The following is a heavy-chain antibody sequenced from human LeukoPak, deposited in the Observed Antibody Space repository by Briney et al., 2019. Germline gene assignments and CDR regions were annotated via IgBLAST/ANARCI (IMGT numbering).Heavy chain of an antibody. V-gene: IGHV3-15*07. J-gene: IGHJ4*02. CDR2: IKRKTEGGTT. Sequence: GGSLRLSCAASGFTFSDAWMNWVRQAPGKGLEWVGRIKRKTEGGTTDYGAPVKGRFTISRDDSKNTLYLQMNSLKTEDTAFYYCTTGNFGPYWGQGTLVTVSS. CDR3: TTGNFGPY. D-gene: IGHD3-10*01. CDR1: GFTFSDAW.